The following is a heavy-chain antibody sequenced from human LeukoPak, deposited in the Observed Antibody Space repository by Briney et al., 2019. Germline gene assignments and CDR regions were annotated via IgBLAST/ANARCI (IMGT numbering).Heavy chain of an antibody. Sequence: SVKVSCKASGGTFSSYAISWVRQAPGQGLEWMGGIIPIFGTANYAQKFQGRATITTDESTSTAYMELSSLRSEDTAVYYCARTDYGLLGTTRSRGFDYWGQGTLVTVSS. J-gene: IGHJ4*02. CDR1: GGTFSSYA. V-gene: IGHV1-69*05. CDR3: ARTDYGLLGTTRSRGFDY. CDR2: IIPIFGTA. D-gene: IGHD7-27*01.